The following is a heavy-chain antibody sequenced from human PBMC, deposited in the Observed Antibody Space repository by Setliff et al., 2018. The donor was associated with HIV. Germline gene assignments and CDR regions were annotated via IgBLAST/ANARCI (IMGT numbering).Heavy chain of an antibody. D-gene: IGHD5-18*01. V-gene: IGHV4-38-2*01. CDR2: IYHSGST. J-gene: IGHJ4*02. Sequence: PSETLSLTCAVSGYSISSGYYWGWIRQPPGKGLEWIGSIYHSGSTYYNPSLKSRVTISVDTSKNQFSLKLTSVTAADTAVYYCARTLRAAAMGYFDYWGQGTLVTVSS. CDR3: ARTLRAAAMGYFDY. CDR1: GYSISSGYY.